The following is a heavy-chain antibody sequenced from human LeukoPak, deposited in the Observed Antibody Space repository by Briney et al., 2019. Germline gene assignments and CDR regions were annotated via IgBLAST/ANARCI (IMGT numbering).Heavy chain of an antibody. CDR1: GYSISSGYY. CDR2: IHHSGST. CDR3: ARDDYGDPSDY. V-gene: IGHV4-38-2*02. Sequence: SETLSLTCTVSGYSISSGYYWGWIRQPPGKGLEWIGNIHHSGSTYYNPSLKSRVTISVDTSKNQFSLKLSSVTAADTAVYYCARDDYGDPSDYWGQGTLVTVSS. D-gene: IGHD4-17*01. J-gene: IGHJ4*02.